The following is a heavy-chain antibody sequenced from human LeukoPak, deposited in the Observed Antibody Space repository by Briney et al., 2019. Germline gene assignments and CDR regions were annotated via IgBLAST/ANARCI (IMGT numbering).Heavy chain of an antibody. V-gene: IGHV4-34*01. CDR2: INHSGST. J-gene: IGHJ6*02. CDR1: GGSFSGYY. Sequence: SETLSLTCAVYGGSFSGYYWSWIRQPPGKGLEWIGEINHSGSTNYNPSLKSRVTISVDTSKNQLSLKLSSVTAADTAVYYCARTPGERLQRYYYYGMDVWGQGTTVTVSS. D-gene: IGHD5-24*01. CDR3: ARTPGERLQRYYYYGMDV.